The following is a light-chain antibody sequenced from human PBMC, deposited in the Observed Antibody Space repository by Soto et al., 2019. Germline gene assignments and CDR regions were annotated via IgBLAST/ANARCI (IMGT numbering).Light chain of an antibody. CDR1: QSVGSS. Sequence: EIVLTQSPATLSLSPGERATLSCRASQSVGSSLAWYQQKPGQAPRLLIYDASNRATGIPARFSGSGSGTDFPLTISILESEDFAAYYCLQRGDWPPLTFGQGTKVQIK. CDR2: DAS. V-gene: IGKV3-11*01. CDR3: LQRGDWPPLT. J-gene: IGKJ1*01.